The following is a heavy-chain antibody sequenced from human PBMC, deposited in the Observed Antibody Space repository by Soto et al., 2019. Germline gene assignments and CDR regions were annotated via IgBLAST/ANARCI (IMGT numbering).Heavy chain of an antibody. CDR3: ARVRSYGYGPGAMDV. V-gene: IGHV3-11*06. D-gene: IGHD3-16*01. J-gene: IGHJ6*02. CDR2: ISSRSRFI. CDR1: GFTFSDYY. Sequence: QVQLVESGGGLVNPGGSLRVSCAASGFTFSDYYMTWIRQAPGKGLEWVSYISSRSRFIKDADSVKGRFIISRDNAKNSLSLQMNSLRVEDTAIYYCARVRSYGYGPGAMDVWGQGTTVTVSS.